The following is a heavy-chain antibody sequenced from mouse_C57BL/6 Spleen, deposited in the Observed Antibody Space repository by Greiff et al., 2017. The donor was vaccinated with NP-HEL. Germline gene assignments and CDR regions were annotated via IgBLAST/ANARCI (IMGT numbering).Heavy chain of an antibody. V-gene: IGHV7-3*01. CDR2: IRNKANGYTT. D-gene: IGHD2-12*01. CDR3: ARYIPLRRYFDV. Sequence: EVQLVESGGGLVQPGGSLSLSCAASGFTFTDYYMSWVRQPPGKALEWLGFIRNKANGYTTEYSASVKGRFTISRDNSQSILYLQMNALRAEDSATYCCARYIPLRRYFDVWGTGTTVTVSS. J-gene: IGHJ1*03. CDR1: GFTFTDYY.